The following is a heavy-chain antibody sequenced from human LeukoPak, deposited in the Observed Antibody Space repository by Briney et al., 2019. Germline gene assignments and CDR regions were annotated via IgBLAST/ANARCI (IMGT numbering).Heavy chain of an antibody. CDR2: IYSGGST. J-gene: IGHJ4*02. V-gene: IGHV3-66*04. Sequence: PGGSLRLSCAASGLTVGSNYMTWVRQAPGKGLEWVSVIYSGGSTYYADSVKGGFTISRDNPKNTLYLQMNSLRAEDTAVYYCARLAAAHHFDYWGQGTLVPVSS. CDR1: GLTVGSNY. D-gene: IGHD6-13*01. CDR3: ARLAAAHHFDY.